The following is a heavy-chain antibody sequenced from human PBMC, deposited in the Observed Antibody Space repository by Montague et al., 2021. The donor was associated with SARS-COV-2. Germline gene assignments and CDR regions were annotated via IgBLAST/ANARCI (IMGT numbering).Heavy chain of an antibody. CDR3: ARLTGSRVYYYHYGLYV. V-gene: IGHV4-4*09. Sequence: SETLSLTCTVSGDSIRESHWSWIRQPPGKGLERIGYIDNSGSTNYNPALESRVPLTVSASNNQFYLTLRSVTAADTAVYYCARLTGSRVYYYHYGLYVWGKGTTGPVPS. D-gene: IGHD1-20*01. CDR1: GDSIRESH. CDR2: IDNSGST. J-gene: IGHJ6*04.